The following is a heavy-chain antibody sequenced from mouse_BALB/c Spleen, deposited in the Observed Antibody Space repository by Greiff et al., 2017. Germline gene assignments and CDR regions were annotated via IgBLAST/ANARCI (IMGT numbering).Heavy chain of an antibody. CDR2: ISYSGST. D-gene: IGHD1-1*01. CDR1: GYSITSDYA. CDR3: AGYGSLYYAMDY. Sequence: DVKLQESGPGLVKPSQSLSLTCTVTGYSITSDYAWNWIRQFPGNKLEWMGYISYSGSTSYNPSLKSRISITRDTSKNQFFLQLNSVTTEDTATYYCAGYGSLYYAMDYWGQGTSVTVSS. V-gene: IGHV3-2*02. J-gene: IGHJ4*01.